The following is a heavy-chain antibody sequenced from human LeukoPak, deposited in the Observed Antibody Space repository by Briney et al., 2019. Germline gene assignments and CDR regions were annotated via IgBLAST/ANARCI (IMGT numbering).Heavy chain of an antibody. V-gene: IGHV3-23*01. CDR3: AKDGAAAGSGPYYFDY. CDR1: GFTFSSYA. D-gene: IGHD6-25*01. CDR2: ISGSGGST. Sequence: GGSLRLSCAASGFTFSSYATSWVRQAPGKGLEWVSAISGSGGSTYYADSVKGRFTISRDNSKNTLYLQMNSLRAEDTAVYYCAKDGAAAGSGPYYFDYWGQGTLVTVSS. J-gene: IGHJ4*02.